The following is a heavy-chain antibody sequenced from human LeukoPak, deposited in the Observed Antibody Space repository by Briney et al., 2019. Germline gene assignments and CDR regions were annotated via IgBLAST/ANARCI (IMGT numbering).Heavy chain of an antibody. D-gene: IGHD1-20*01. Sequence: GRSLRLSCAASGFTFDDYAMHWVRQAPGKGLEWVSGISGSGGSTYYADSVKGRFTISRDNSKNTLYLQMNSLRVEDTAVYYCAKAGMTRFDYWGQGIMVTVSS. J-gene: IGHJ4*02. CDR3: AKAGMTRFDY. V-gene: IGHV3-23*01. CDR1: GFTFDDYA. CDR2: ISGSGGST.